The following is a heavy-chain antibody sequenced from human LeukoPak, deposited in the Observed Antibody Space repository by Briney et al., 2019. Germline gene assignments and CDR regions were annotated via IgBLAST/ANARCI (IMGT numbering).Heavy chain of an antibody. CDR1: VGSISSYY. Sequence: PSETLSLTCAVSVGSISSYYWSWIRQPAGKGLGWIGRIYTSGSTNYNPSLKSRVTMSVDTSKNKFPPKLSSVTAADTAVYYCARGEMGSYYTWGQGTLVTVSS. V-gene: IGHV4-4*07. J-gene: IGHJ5*02. CDR3: ARGEMGSYYT. CDR2: IYTSGST. D-gene: IGHD3-10*01.